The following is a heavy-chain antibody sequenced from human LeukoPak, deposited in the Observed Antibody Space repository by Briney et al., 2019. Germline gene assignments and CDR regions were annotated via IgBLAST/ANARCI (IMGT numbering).Heavy chain of an antibody. J-gene: IGHJ5*02. V-gene: IGHV3-73*01. CDR2: IDKKDKGYATAT. Sequence: GGSLRLSCAASGFAFSGSAIHWVRQSSGKGLEWVGQIDKKDKGYATATAYAASVKGRFTISRDDSINTAYLQMKSLKTEDTALYYCTRDSGTYNWFDPWGQGTLVTVSS. CDR1: GFAFSGSA. D-gene: IGHD1-26*01. CDR3: TRDSGTYNWFDP.